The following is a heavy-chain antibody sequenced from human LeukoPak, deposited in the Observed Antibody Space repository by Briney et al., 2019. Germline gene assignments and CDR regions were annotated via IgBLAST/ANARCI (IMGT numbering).Heavy chain of an antibody. J-gene: IGHJ4*02. V-gene: IGHV3-15*01. Sequence: GGSLRLSCAASGFTVSSNYMSWVRQAPGKGLEWVGRIKSKTDGGTTDYAAPVKGRFTISRDDSKNTLYLQMNSLKTEDTAVYYCTTGGWELPSDYWGQGTLVTVSS. CDR3: TTGGWELPSDY. D-gene: IGHD1-26*01. CDR1: GFTVSSNY. CDR2: IKSKTDGGTT.